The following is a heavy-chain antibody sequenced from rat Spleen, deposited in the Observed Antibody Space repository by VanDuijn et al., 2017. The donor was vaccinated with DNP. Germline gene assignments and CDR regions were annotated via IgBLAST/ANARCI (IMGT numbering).Heavy chain of an antibody. J-gene: IGHJ2*01. CDR2: ISYSATT. Sequence: EVQLQESGPGLVKPSQSLSLTCSVTGLSITSNYWGWIRKFPGTKMEWIGHISYSATTTYNPSLKSRISITRDTSKNQFFLQVNSVTTEDTATYYCARWNIGTSTLDYWGQGVMVTVSS. V-gene: IGHV3-1*01. CDR3: ARWNIGTSTLDY. D-gene: IGHD1-5*01. CDR1: GLSITSNY.